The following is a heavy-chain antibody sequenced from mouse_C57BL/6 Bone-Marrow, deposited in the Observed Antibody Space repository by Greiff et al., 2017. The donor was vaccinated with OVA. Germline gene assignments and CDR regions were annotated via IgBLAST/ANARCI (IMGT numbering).Heavy chain of an antibody. J-gene: IGHJ4*01. Sequence: QVQLQQPGAELVKPGASVKMSCKASGYTFTSYWITWVKQRPGQGLEWIGDIYPGSGSTNYNEKFKGKATLTVDTSSSTAYMQLSSLTSEDSAVYYCARYYVLYYYAIDYWGQGNSVTVSS. CDR1: GYTFTSYW. D-gene: IGHD1-1*02. V-gene: IGHV1-55*01. CDR2: IYPGSGST. CDR3: ARYYVLYYYAIDY.